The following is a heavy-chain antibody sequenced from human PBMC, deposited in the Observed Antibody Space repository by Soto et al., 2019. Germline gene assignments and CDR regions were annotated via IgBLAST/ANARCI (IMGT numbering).Heavy chain of an antibody. CDR3: ATDQPYSSCPPYYYYGMDV. V-gene: IGHV1-3*01. Sequence: QVQLVQSGAEVKKPGASVKVSCKASGYTFTSYAMHWVRQAPGQRLEWMGWINAGNGNTKYSQKFQGRVTITRDTSASTAYMELSSLRSEDTAVYYCATDQPYSSCPPYYYYGMDVWGQGTTVTVSS. CDR2: INAGNGNT. CDR1: GYTFTSYA. J-gene: IGHJ6*02. D-gene: IGHD6-13*01.